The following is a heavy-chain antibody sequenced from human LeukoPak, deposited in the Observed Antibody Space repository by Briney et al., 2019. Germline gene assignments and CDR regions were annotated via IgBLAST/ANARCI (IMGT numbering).Heavy chain of an antibody. V-gene: IGHV3-30-3*01. J-gene: IGHJ6*02. CDR3: ARDLCSSTSCSYYYGMDV. Sequence: GGSLRLSCAASGFTFSSYAMHWVRQAPGKGLEWVAVISYDGSNKYYADSVKGRFTISRDNSKNTLYLQMNSLRAEDTAVYYCARDLCSSTSCSYYYGMDVWGQGTTVTVSS. D-gene: IGHD2-2*01. CDR1: GFTFSSYA. CDR2: ISYDGSNK.